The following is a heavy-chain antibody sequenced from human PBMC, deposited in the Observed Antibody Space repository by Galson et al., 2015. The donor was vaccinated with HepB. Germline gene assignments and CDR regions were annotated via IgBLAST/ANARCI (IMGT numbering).Heavy chain of an antibody. CDR2: ISGSGSIT. CDR3: AKEDLLIPGSYMDV. Sequence: SLRLSCAASGFTFSSYAMSWVRQAPGKGLEWVSVISGSGSITYYADSVKGRFTISRDNSKNTLYLQMNSLRVEDTAVYYCAKEDLLIPGSYMDVWGKGTAVTVSS. CDR1: GFTFSSYA. D-gene: IGHD3-16*01. J-gene: IGHJ6*03. V-gene: IGHV3-23*01.